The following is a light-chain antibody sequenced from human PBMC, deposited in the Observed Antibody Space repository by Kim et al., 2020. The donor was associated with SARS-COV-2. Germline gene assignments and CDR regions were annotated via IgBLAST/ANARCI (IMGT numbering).Light chain of an antibody. Sequence: DIQMTQSPSSLYASVGDRVTITCRASQTISGYLNWYQQKPGKAPKLLIYAASSLLGGVPSRFSGSGSGTDFTLTISSLQPEDFATYHCQQSYSTPPTFGQGTKVDIK. CDR1: QTISGY. CDR2: AAS. J-gene: IGKJ1*01. CDR3: QQSYSTPPT. V-gene: IGKV1-39*01.